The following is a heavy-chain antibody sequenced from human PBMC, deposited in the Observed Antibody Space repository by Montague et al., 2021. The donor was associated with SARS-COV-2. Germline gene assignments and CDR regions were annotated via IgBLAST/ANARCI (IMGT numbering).Heavy chain of an antibody. CDR3: ARNMAY. J-gene: IGHJ4*02. CDR2: MYETGNM. D-gene: IGHD2/OR15-2a*01. CDR1: SGSLSNYY. V-gene: IGHV4-4*09. Sequence: EKKSLTCTVSSGSLSNYYWSWIRQSPDKGLEWIGYMYETGNMIYNPSLRSRVSISADTSKSQFSLRLTSVTAADSARYYCARNMAYWGQGVVVTV.